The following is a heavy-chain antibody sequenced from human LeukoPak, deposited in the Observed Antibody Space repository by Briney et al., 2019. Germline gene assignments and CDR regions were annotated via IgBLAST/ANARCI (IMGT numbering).Heavy chain of an antibody. CDR2: IYNSEST. CDR3: ARSWGDCSSTSCPSPYYYYGMDV. V-gene: IGHV4-59*02. CDR1: GGSVSSYY. D-gene: IGHD2-2*01. J-gene: IGHJ6*02. Sequence: PSETLSLTCTVSGGSVSSYYWSWIRQPPGKGLEWIGYIYNSESTKYNSSLKSRVTISVDTSKNQFSLKLSSVTAADTAVYYCARSWGDCSSTSCPSPYYYYGMDVWGQGTTVTVSS.